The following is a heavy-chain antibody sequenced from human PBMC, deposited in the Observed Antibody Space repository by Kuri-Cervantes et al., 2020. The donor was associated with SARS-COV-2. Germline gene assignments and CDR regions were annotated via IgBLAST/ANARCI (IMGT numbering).Heavy chain of an antibody. J-gene: IGHJ3*02. V-gene: IGHV4-59*12. CDR3: ASARAFDI. CDR1: GGSIRSYF. Sequence: ESLKISCNVSGGSIRSYFWSWIRQAPGKGLEWIGCMYFNGRTNYNPSLKSRVTMSVDTSKNQFSLKLNSVTAADTAVYYCASARAFDIWGQGTMVTVSS. CDR2: MYFNGRT.